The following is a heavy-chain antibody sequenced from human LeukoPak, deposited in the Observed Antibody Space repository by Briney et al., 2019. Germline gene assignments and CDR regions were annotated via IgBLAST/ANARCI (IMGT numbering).Heavy chain of an antibody. CDR2: IYYSGST. CDR1: GGSISSSSYY. V-gene: IGHV4-39*01. D-gene: IGHD1-1*01. Sequence: SETLSLTCTVSGGSISSSSYYWGWIRQPPGKGLEWIGSIYYSGSTYYNPSLKSRVTISVDTSKNQFSLKLSSVTAADTAVYYCARLQKFGWFDPWGQGTLVTVSS. CDR3: ARLQKFGWFDP. J-gene: IGHJ5*02.